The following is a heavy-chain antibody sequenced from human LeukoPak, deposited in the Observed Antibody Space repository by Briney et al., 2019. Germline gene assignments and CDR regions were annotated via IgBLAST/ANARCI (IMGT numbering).Heavy chain of an antibody. Sequence: SETLSLTCTVSGGSLTIGSYYWTWIRHYPGKGLEWIGYIHPSGITDYNPYLKSRVTMSLAMSQSQFSLKLTSVTAADTAIYYCARGQDAFKTGYWGQGTLVTVS. CDR3: ARGQDAFKTGY. J-gene: IGHJ4*02. CDR1: GGSLTIGSYY. V-gene: IGHV4-31*03. D-gene: IGHD5-24*01. CDR2: IHPSGIT.